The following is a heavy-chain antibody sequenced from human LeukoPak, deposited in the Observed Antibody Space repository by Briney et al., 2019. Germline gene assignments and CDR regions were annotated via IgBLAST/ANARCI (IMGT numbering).Heavy chain of an antibody. CDR1: GGSISSYY. CDR2: IYTSGST. D-gene: IGHD3-22*01. J-gene: IGHJ4*02. CDR3: AREIYDSSGFNFDY. Sequence: SETLSLTCTVSGGSISSYYWSWVRHPAGKGLEWIGRIYTSGSTNYNPSLKSRVTISVDKSKNQFSLKLSSVTAADTAVYYCAREIYDSSGFNFDYWGQGTLVTVSS. V-gene: IGHV4-4*07.